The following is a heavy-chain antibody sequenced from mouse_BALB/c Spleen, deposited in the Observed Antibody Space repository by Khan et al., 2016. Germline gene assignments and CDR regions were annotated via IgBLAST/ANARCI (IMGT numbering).Heavy chain of an antibody. CDR1: GFTFSSYA. Sequence: EVELVESGGGLVKPGGSLKLSCAASGFTFSSYAMSWVRQSPEKRLEWVAEISSGGSYTYYPDTVTGRFTISRDNAKNTLYLEMSSLRSEVTAMDYCARERDAMDYWGQGNSVTVSS. D-gene: IGHD3-3*01. CDR2: ISSGGSYT. CDR3: ARERDAMDY. J-gene: IGHJ4*01. V-gene: IGHV5-9-4*01.